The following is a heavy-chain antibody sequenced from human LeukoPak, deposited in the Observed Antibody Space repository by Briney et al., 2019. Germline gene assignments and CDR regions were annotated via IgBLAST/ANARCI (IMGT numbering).Heavy chain of an antibody. CDR1: GGSISSYY. CDR3: ARSFRSGYYYYYYMDV. CDR2: IYYSGST. V-gene: IGHV4-59*08. D-gene: IGHD1-26*01. Sequence: PSETLSLTCTVSGGSISSYYWSWIRQTPGKGLEWIEYIYYSGSTNSNPSLKSRDTISVDTSKNQFSLKLSSVSAADTAVYYCARSFRSGYYYYYYMDVWGKGTTVTVSS. J-gene: IGHJ6*03.